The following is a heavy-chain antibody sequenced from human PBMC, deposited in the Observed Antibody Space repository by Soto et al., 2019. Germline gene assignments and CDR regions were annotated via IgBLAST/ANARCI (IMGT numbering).Heavy chain of an antibody. V-gene: IGHV3-53*01. CDR1: GFTVSSKC. CDR2: IWSAGNT. CDR3: AGEAPMDV. Sequence: PGGSLRLSCAASGFTVSSKCMSWVRQAPGKGLEWVSVIWSAGNTYYADSVRGRFTISRDNSKNALYLEMSSLRADDTAVYYCAGEAPMDVWGQGTTVTVSS. J-gene: IGHJ6*02.